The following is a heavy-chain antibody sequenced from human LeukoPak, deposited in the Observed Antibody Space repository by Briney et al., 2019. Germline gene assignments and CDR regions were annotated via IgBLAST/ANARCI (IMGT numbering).Heavy chain of an antibody. CDR1: GGTFSSYA. V-gene: IGHV1-69*13. CDR3: ASLTGDHYYYYYMDV. J-gene: IGHJ6*03. CDR2: IIPIFGTA. D-gene: IGHD7-27*01. Sequence: ASVKVSCKASGGTFSSYAISWVRQAPGQGLEWMGGIIPIFGTANYAQKFQGRVTITADESTSTAYMELSSLRSEDTAVYYCASLTGDHYYYYYMDVWGKGTTVTVSS.